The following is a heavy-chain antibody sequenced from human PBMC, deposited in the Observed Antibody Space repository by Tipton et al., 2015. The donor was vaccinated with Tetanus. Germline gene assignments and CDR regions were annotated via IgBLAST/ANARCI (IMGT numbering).Heavy chain of an antibody. J-gene: IGHJ1*01. CDR1: GFMFDSYV. Sequence: SLRLSCAASGFMFDSYVLSWVRQAPGKGLEWVSRSDHTGGTTYYADSVRGRFTISRDASKNTLYLHMTSLTVEDTAFYCCVKKLAGPGGEHWGQGTLVTVSS. D-gene: IGHD2-21*01. CDR3: VKKLAGPGGEH. CDR2: SDHTGGTT. V-gene: IGHV3-23*01.